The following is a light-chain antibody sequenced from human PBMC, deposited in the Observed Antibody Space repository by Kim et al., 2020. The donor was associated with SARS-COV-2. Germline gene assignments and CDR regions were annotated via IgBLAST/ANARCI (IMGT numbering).Light chain of an antibody. Sequence: SYELTQPLSVSVALGQTARITCGGNNIGSKNVHWYQQMPGQAPVLVIYRDINRPSGIPERFSGSNSGNTATLTISRAQVGDEADYYCQVWDSSAYVFGTGTKVTVL. CDR2: RDI. J-gene: IGLJ1*01. CDR3: QVWDSSAYV. V-gene: IGLV3-9*01. CDR1: NIGSKN.